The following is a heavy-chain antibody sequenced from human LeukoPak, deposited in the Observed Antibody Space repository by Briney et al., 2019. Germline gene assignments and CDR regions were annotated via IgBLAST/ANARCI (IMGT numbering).Heavy chain of an antibody. J-gene: IGHJ3*02. Sequence: ASVKVSCKASGYTFTGYYMHWVRQAPGQGLEWMGWINPNSGGTNYAQKFQGRVTMTRDTSTSTVYMELSSLRSDDTAVYYCARDITIFGVVIDAFDIWGQGTMVTVSS. V-gene: IGHV1-2*02. CDR3: ARDITIFGVVIDAFDI. CDR1: GYTFTGYY. CDR2: INPNSGGT. D-gene: IGHD3-3*01.